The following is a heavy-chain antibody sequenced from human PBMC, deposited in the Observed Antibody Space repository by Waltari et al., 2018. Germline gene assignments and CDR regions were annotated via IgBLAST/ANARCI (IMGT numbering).Heavy chain of an antibody. Sequence: EVHLVESGGGLVQPGGSLRLSCAASEFTFSAHWMSWVRQAPGKGLEWVANIKQDGSEKNYVDSVKGRFTISRDNAKNSLYLQVNSLRAEDTAVYYCVSDYRGTYCNGDCLAYWGQGTLVTVSS. CDR2: IKQDGSEK. V-gene: IGHV3-7*01. J-gene: IGHJ4*02. CDR1: EFTFSAHW. CDR3: VSDYRGTYCNGDCLAY. D-gene: IGHD2-21*02.